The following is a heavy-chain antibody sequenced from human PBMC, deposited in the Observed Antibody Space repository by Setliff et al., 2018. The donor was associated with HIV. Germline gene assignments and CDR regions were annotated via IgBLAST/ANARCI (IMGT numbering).Heavy chain of an antibody. Sequence: PSETLSLTCSVSDGSISSHYWSWIRQPPGKGLEWIGFIYYNGRTNYNPSLKSRVTISVDTSKNEIFLKLNSVTAADTAVYYCAGRDGYNRYYFDFWGQGTLVTVSS. D-gene: IGHD5-12*01. CDR1: DGSISSHY. CDR3: AGRDGYNRYYFDF. CDR2: IYYNGRT. V-gene: IGHV4-59*11. J-gene: IGHJ4*02.